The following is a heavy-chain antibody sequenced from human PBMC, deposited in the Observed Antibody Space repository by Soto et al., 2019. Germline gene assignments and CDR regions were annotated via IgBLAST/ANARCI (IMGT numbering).Heavy chain of an antibody. D-gene: IGHD3-10*01. CDR2: IKSDGSVT. CDR3: ARFSEAY. CDR1: GFTFSSYW. V-gene: IGHV3-74*01. Sequence: EVQLVESGGGLVQPGGALRLSCAASGFTFSSYWMHWVRQAPGKGLVWVSNIKSDGSVTNYADSVKGRFTISRDNAKNTLSLQRTSLRVDDTAVYFCARFSEAYWGLGTPVTVSS. J-gene: IGHJ4*02.